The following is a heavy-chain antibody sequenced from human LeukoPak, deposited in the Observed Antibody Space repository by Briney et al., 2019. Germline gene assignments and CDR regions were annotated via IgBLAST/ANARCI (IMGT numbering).Heavy chain of an antibody. V-gene: IGHV1-18*01. CDR2: ISAYNGNT. Sequence: GASVKVSCKASGYTFTSYGISWVRQAPGQGLEWMGWISAYNGNTNYAQKLPGRVTMTTDTSTSTAYMELRSLRSDDTAVYYCARDGWGIAAAGTEPACDYWGQGTLVTVSS. CDR3: ARDGWGIAAAGTEPACDY. D-gene: IGHD6-13*01. J-gene: IGHJ4*02. CDR1: GYTFTSYG.